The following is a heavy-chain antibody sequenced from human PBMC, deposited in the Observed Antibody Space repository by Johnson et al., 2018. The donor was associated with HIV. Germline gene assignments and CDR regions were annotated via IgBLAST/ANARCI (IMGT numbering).Heavy chain of an antibody. V-gene: IGHV3-33*05. Sequence: QVQLVESGGGVVQPGRSLRLSCAASGFTFSSYGMHWVRQAPGKGLEWVAVMSYDGSNKYYTDSVRGRFTISRDNSKNTLYLQMNSLRVEDTAVYYCARESVVQGLYGAFDIWGQGTMVTVSS. CDR3: ARESVVQGLYGAFDI. CDR1: GFTFSSYG. D-gene: IGHD3-10*01. J-gene: IGHJ3*02. CDR2: MSYDGSNK.